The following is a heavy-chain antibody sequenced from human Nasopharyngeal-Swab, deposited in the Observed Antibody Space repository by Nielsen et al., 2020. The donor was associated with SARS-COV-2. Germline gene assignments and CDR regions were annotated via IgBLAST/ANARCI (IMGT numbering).Heavy chain of an antibody. CDR3: ARDGTTSQTSYYYYGMDV. D-gene: IGHD4-17*01. Sequence: SVKVSCKASGGTFSSYAISWVRQAPGQGLEWMGGIIPIFGTANYAQKFQGRVTITADESTSTACMELSSLRSEDTAVYYCARDGTTSQTSYYYYGMDVWGQGTTVTVSS. CDR1: GGTFSSYA. CDR2: IIPIFGTA. V-gene: IGHV1-69*13. J-gene: IGHJ6*02.